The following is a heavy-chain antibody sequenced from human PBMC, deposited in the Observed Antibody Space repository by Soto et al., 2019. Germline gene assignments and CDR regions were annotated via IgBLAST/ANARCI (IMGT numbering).Heavy chain of an antibody. Sequence: GGSLRLSCTASGFTFGDYAMSWFRQAPGKGLEWVGFIRSKAYGGTTEYAASVKGRFTISRDDSKSIAYLQMNSLKTEDTAVYYCTKFVPGYSSGWYSHAFDIWGQGTMVTV. V-gene: IGHV3-49*03. CDR1: GFTFGDYA. D-gene: IGHD6-19*01. CDR3: TKFVPGYSSGWYSHAFDI. CDR2: IRSKAYGGTT. J-gene: IGHJ3*02.